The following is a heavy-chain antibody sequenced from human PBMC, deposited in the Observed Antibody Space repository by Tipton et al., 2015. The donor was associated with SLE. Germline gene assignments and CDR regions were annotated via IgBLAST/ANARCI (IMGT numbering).Heavy chain of an antibody. CDR1: GGSISSYY. V-gene: IGHV4-59*08. Sequence: TLSLTCTVSGGSISSYYWSWIRQPPGKGLEWIGYIYYSGSTKYNPSLKSRVTISVDTSKNQFSLKLSSVTAADTAVYYCARWSRANPDSSGNGMDVWGQGTTVTVSS. D-gene: IGHD3-22*01. J-gene: IGHJ6*02. CDR3: ARWSRANPDSSGNGMDV. CDR2: IYYSGST.